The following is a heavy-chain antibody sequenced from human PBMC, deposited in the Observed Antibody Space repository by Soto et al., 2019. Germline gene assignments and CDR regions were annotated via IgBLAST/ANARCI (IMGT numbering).Heavy chain of an antibody. V-gene: IGHV1-2*02. D-gene: IGHD4-4*01. J-gene: IGHJ5*02. CDR1: GYTFTDYY. CDR2: INPNSGGT. CDR3: ARSPPGDSKTNWFDP. Sequence: QVLLVQSGAEVKKPGASVKVSCKASGYTFTDYYIHWVRQAPGQGLEWMGWINPNSGGTNYAQKFQGRVTMTRDTPISTAYMELSRLRSDDTAVYYCARSPPGDSKTNWFDPWGQGTLVTVSS.